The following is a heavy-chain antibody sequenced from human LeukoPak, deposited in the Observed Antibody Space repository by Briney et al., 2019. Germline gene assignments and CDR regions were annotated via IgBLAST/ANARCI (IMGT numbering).Heavy chain of an antibody. D-gene: IGHD2-2*01. CDR2: IKQDGSEK. Sequence: GGSLRLSCAASGFHISSDWMSWVRQAPGKGLEWVANIKQDGSEKYHVDSVKGRFSISRDNAKNSLYLQMNSLRVEDTAVYYCTSRYCTTTNCYSFDIWGQGTMVTVSS. CDR1: GFHISSDW. CDR3: TSRYCTTTNCYSFDI. V-gene: IGHV3-7*02. J-gene: IGHJ3*02.